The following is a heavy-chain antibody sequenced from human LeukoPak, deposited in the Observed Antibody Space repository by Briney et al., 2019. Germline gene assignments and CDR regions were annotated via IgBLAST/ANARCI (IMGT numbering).Heavy chain of an antibody. CDR3: AKKPDGEFGEFSLNYGLDV. V-gene: IGHV3-23*01. D-gene: IGHD3-10*01. CDR1: GXTFNSYA. J-gene: IGHJ6*02. CDR2: FSGRGGST. Sequence: GGSLRLSCAASGXTFNSYAMTWVRHAPGRGLEWVSAFSGRGGSTYYADSVKGRFTISRDNSRNTLYLQMNSLRAEDTAVYYCAKKPDGEFGEFSLNYGLDVWGQGTTVTVSS.